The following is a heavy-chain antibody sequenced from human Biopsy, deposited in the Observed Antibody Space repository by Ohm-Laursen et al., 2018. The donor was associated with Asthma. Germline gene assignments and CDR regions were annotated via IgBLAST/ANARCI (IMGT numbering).Heavy chain of an antibody. CDR3: ARDREVYGSGIGALYYYYYYGMDV. Sequence: SLRLSCAASGFTVSRDHMSWIRQAPGKGLEWVSYISSSGSTIYYADSVKGRFTISRDNAKNSLYLQMNSLRAEDTAVYYCARDREVYGSGIGALYYYYYYGMDVWGQGTTVAVSS. V-gene: IGHV3-11*01. CDR2: ISSSGSTI. CDR1: GFTVSRDH. D-gene: IGHD3-10*01. J-gene: IGHJ6*02.